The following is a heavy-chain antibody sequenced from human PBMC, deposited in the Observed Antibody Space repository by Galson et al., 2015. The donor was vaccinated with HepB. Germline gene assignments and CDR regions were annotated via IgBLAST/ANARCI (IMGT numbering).Heavy chain of an antibody. D-gene: IGHD1-26*01. J-gene: IGHJ4*02. Sequence: SLRLSCAASGFTFSSYWMHWVRQAPGKGLVWVSRINSDGSSTSYADSVKGRFTISRDNAKNTLYLQMNSLRAEDTAVYYCAREVKIEWELLRDYWGQGTLVTVSS. CDR2: INSDGSST. CDR1: GFTFSSYW. CDR3: AREVKIEWELLRDY. V-gene: IGHV3-74*01.